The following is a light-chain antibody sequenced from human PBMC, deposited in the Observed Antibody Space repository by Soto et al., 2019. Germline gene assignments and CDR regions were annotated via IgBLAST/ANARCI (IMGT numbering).Light chain of an antibody. CDR1: SSDVGGYNY. J-gene: IGLJ3*02. V-gene: IGLV2-14*03. CDR3: SSYTSSSTWV. CDR2: DVS. Sequence: QSALTQPASISGSPGQSITISCTGTSSDVGGYNYVSWYQQYPGKAPKLMIFDVSNRPSGVSDRFSGSKSGHTASLTISGLQGEDEADYYCSSYTSSSTWVFGGGTKLTVL.